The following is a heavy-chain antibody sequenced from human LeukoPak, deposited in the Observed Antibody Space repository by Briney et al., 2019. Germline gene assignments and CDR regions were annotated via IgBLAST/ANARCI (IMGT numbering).Heavy chain of an antibody. J-gene: IGHJ4*02. Sequence: GGSLRLSCAASGFTFSSYDMYRVRQATGKGLEWVSAIGTAGDTYYPGSVKGRFTISRENAKNSLYLQMNSLRAGDTAVYYCARVGSGAPDYWGQGTLVTVSS. CDR1: GFTFSSYD. CDR3: ARVGSGAPDY. V-gene: IGHV3-13*01. D-gene: IGHD3-10*01. CDR2: IGTAGDT.